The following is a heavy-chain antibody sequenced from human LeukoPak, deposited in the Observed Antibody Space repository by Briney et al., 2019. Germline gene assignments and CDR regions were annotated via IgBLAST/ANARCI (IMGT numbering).Heavy chain of an antibody. J-gene: IGHJ4*02. CDR1: GFTLSSLV. CDR2: ITGSGGTI. CDR3: ARESFGNYDRRARYFDY. V-gene: IGHV3-48*03. Sequence: RGSLRLSCAASGFTLSSLVMNWVRQAPGKGLEWVSYITGSGGTIYYADYVKGRFTISRDNAKNSLYLQMNNLRAEDTAVYYCARESFGNYDRRARYFDYWGQGTLVTVSS. D-gene: IGHD3-22*01.